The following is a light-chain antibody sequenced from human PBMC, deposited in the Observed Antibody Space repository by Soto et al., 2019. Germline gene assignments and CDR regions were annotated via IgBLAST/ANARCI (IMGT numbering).Light chain of an antibody. Sequence: EIVLTQSPATLSLSPGERATLSCRASQSVSNYLAWYQHKPGKAPRLLMYEASKRATGIQARFSGSGSGTDFTLTISTLEPKDFAVYYCQQRNRWLRTFGQGTKLEIK. V-gene: IGKV3-11*01. CDR2: EAS. J-gene: IGKJ2*01. CDR1: QSVSNY. CDR3: QQRNRWLRT.